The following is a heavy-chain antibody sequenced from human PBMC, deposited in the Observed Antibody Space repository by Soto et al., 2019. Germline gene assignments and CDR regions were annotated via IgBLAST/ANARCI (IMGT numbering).Heavy chain of an antibody. J-gene: IGHJ6*02. V-gene: IGHV3-7*05. CDR2: IKQDGSEK. D-gene: IGHD6-19*01. CDR3: ARDFVSGWYGFHYYYGMDV. Sequence: GGSLRLSCAASGFTFSSYWMSWVRKAPGKGLEWVANIKQDGSEKYYVDSVKGRFTISRDNAKNSLYLQMNSLRAEDTAVYYCARDFVSGWYGFHYYYGMDVWGQGTTVTVSS. CDR1: GFTFSSYW.